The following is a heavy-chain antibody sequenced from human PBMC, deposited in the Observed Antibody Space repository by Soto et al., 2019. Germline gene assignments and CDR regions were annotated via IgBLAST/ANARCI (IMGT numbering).Heavy chain of an antibody. D-gene: IGHD2-2*01. CDR2: IYHSGST. CDR3: ARARYCTSASRPGYFQH. Sequence: SETLSLTCAVSGGSISSSNWWSWVRQPPGKGLEWIGEIYHSGSTNYNPSLKSRVTISVDKSKNQFSLKLSSVTAADTAVYYCARARYCTSASRPGYFQHWGQGTLVTVSS. CDR1: GGSISSSNW. V-gene: IGHV4-4*02. J-gene: IGHJ1*01.